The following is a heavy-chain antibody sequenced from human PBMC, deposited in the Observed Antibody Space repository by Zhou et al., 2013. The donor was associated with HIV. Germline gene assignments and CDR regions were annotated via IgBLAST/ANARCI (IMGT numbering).Heavy chain of an antibody. CDR1: GYTLTELS. V-gene: IGHV1-24*01. D-gene: IGHD3-22*01. CDR3: ATRHYDSSGYYILFDY. Sequence: QVQLVQSGAEVKKPGASVKVSCKVSGYTLTELSIHWVRQAPGKGLEWMGGFDHENGETIYAQKFQGRVTMTEDTSTDTAYMELSSLRFADTAVYFCATRHYDSSGYYILFDYWGQGTLVTVSS. J-gene: IGHJ4*02. CDR2: FDHENGET.